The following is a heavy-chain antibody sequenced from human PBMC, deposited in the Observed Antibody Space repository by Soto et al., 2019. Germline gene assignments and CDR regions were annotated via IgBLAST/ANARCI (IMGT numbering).Heavy chain of an antibody. Sequence: GGSLRLSCAASGFTFSSYSMNWVRQAPGKGLEWVSYISSSSSTIYYADSVKGRFTISRDNAKNSLYLQMNSLRAEDTAVYYCARIVFLEWLLEGLDPWGQGTLVTVSS. CDR1: GFTFSSYS. CDR2: ISSSSSTI. J-gene: IGHJ5*02. CDR3: ARIVFLEWLLEGLDP. D-gene: IGHD3-3*01. V-gene: IGHV3-48*01.